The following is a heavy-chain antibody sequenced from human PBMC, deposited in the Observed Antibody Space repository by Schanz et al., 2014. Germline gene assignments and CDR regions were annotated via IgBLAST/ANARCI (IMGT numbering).Heavy chain of an antibody. CDR3: ARRASCSRIGCPFDA. V-gene: IGHV3-72*01. J-gene: IGHJ4*02. CDR1: GFTFSSYG. Sequence: VQLVESGGGVVQFGRSLRLSCVASGFTFSSYGMHWVRQAPGKGLEWVGRVRNKNNRYTTEYAASVKGRFTISRDDSKNSLYVQMNSLKTEDTAMYYCARRASCSRIGCPFDAWGQGTLVTVSS. CDR2: VRNKNNRYTT. D-gene: IGHD2-2*01.